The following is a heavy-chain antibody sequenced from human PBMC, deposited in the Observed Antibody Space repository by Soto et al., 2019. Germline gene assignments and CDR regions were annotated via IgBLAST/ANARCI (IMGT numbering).Heavy chain of an antibody. D-gene: IGHD5-18*01. Sequence: QVQLVQSGAEVKKPGSSVKVSCKASGGTFSSYAISWVRQAPGQGLEWMGGISPIFGTANYAQKIQGRVTISADEYTSTYYLELSRLRAEATAVYYCATQGLPYNSYYGMDVWGQGTTVTVSS. CDR1: GGTFSSYA. CDR3: ATQGLPYNSYYGMDV. J-gene: IGHJ6*02. V-gene: IGHV1-69*12. CDR2: ISPIFGTA.